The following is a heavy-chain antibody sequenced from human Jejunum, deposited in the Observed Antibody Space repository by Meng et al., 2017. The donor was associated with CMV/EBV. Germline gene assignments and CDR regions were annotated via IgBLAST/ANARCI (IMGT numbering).Heavy chain of an antibody. V-gene: IGHV3-74*03. Sequence: EVRLGEAGGGLVQPWGSLRLSCAASGFTFRTYWMHWVRQAPGKGLVWVSRINSAGSITTYADSVKGRFTISRDNAKDTLYLQMNGLRADDTAIYFCARGMGDYWGQGSLVTVSS. J-gene: IGHJ4*02. CDR2: INSAGSIT. D-gene: IGHD3-16*01. CDR3: ARGMGDY. CDR1: GFTFRTYW.